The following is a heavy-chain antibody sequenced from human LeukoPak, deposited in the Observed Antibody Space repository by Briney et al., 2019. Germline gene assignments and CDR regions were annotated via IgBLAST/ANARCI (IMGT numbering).Heavy chain of an antibody. CDR3: ARWVTYSSSDPY. CDR2: IYHSGST. CDR1: GGSISSGGYY. D-gene: IGHD6-13*01. Sequence: PSETLSLTCTVSGGSISSGGYYWSWVRQPPGKGLEWIGYIYHSGSTYCNPSLKSRVTISVDRSKNQFSLKLSSVTAADTAVYYCARWVTYSSSDPYWGQGTLVTVSS. V-gene: IGHV4-30-2*01. J-gene: IGHJ4*02.